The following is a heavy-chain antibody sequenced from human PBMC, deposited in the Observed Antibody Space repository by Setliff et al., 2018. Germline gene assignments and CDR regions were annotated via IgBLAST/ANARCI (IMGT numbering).Heavy chain of an antibody. CDR1: GLTFRNFG. CDR3: ARARSNGWEEPDY. J-gene: IGHJ4*02. V-gene: IGHV3-48*01. D-gene: IGHD6-19*01. Sequence: PGESLTISCIVSGLTFRNFGMTWVRQAPGKGLEWLSKISGASSTIYYADSVKGRFTISRDNAQNSLYLQMNNLTAEDTAVYFCARARSNGWEEPDYWGQGTLVTVSS. CDR2: ISGASSTI.